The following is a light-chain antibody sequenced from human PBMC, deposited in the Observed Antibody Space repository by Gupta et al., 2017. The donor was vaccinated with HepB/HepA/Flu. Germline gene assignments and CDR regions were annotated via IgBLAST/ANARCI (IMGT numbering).Light chain of an antibody. CDR3: QSSDLISQI. V-gene: IGLV6-57*03. CDR1: SGSIAHNY. Sequence: NFMLTQPHSVSEFPGKTVTISCTRSSGSIAHNYVQWDQQRPGSAPTTVIYENKDRPSGVPDRFSGSIDRSSNSASLTISGLRAEDEAVYYCQSSDLISQIFGGGTRLTVL. J-gene: IGLJ2*01. CDR2: ENK.